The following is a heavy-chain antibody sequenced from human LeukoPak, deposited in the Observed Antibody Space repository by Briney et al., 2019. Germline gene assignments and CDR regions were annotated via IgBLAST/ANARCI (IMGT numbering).Heavy chain of an antibody. CDR3: ARDSKGYNPGGVDY. CDR1: GGSISSYY. D-gene: IGHD5-24*01. J-gene: IGHJ4*02. Sequence: PSETLSLTCTVSGGSISSYYWSWIRQPPGKGLEWIGYIYYSGSTNYNPSLKSRVTISVDTSKNQFSLKLSSVTAADTAVYYCARDSKGYNPGGVDYWGQGTLVTVSS. V-gene: IGHV4-59*12. CDR2: IYYSGST.